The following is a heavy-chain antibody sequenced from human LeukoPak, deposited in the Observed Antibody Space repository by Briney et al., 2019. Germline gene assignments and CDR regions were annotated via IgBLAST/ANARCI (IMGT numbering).Heavy chain of an antibody. CDR3: ARDSSSWVSSFDY. D-gene: IGHD6-13*01. J-gene: IGHJ4*02. CDR2: IYRIGTS. Sequence: PSETLSLTCTVSGASISSYYWSWIRQPAGKGLEWIGRIYRIGTSNYNPSLKSRVTLSMDTSKKQFFLTLSSVTAADTAVYYCARDSSSWVSSFDYWGQGTLVTVSS. V-gene: IGHV4-4*07. CDR1: GASISSYY.